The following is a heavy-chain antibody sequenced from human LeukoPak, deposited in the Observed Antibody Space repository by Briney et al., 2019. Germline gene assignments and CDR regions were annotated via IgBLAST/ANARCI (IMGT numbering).Heavy chain of an antibody. V-gene: IGHV3-23*01. D-gene: IGHD5-24*01. CDR2: ISGSGGST. Sequence: GGSLRLSCAASGFTFSSYGMSWVRQAPGKGLEWVSAISGSGGSTYYADSVKGRFTISRDDAKNLLFLQMNNLRPEDTAMYYCARSGAEHRYGFDPWGQGTLVTVSS. CDR1: GFTFSSYG. CDR3: ARSGAEHRYGFDP. J-gene: IGHJ5*02.